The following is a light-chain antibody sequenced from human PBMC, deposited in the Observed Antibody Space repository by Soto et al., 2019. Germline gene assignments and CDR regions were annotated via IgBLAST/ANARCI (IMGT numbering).Light chain of an antibody. CDR3: QQYDNLPLI. Sequence: IQMTQSPSSLSASVGDRVTITCPATQDIRKYLNWYQQKPGKAPKLLIYDASSLETGVPSRFRGSGSGTDFTLTISSLQPEDFATYYCQQYDNLPLIFGQGTRLEIK. V-gene: IGKV1-33*01. CDR1: QDIRKY. J-gene: IGKJ5*01. CDR2: DAS.